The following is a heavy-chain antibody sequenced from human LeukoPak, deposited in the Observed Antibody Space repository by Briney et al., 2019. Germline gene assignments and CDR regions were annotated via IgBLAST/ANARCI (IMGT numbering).Heavy chain of an antibody. J-gene: IGHJ4*02. CDR2: ISYSGST. CDR3: ARGGPSLGVDY. D-gene: IGHD5/OR15-5a*01. CDR1: GGSVSSGNYY. Sequence: SETLSLTCTVSGGSVSSGNYYWSWIRQPPGMGLEWIGYISYSGSTNYNPSLKSRVTISVDTSKNRFSLRLSSVTAADTAVYYCARGGPSLGVDYWGQGTLVTVSS. V-gene: IGHV4-61*01.